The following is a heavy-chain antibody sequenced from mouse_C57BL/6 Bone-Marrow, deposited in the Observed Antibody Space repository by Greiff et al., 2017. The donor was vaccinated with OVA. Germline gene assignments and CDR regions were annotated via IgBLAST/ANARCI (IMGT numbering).Heavy chain of an antibody. Sequence: EVKLQESGPELVKPGASVKMSCKASGYTFTDYNMHWVKQSHGKSLEWIGYINPNNGGTSYNQKFKGKATLTVNKSSSTAYMELRSLTSEDSAVYYCAREGSSGYVPFAYWGQGTLVTVSA. J-gene: IGHJ3*01. D-gene: IGHD3-2*02. CDR1: GYTFTDYN. V-gene: IGHV1-22*01. CDR2: INPNNGGT. CDR3: AREGSSGYVPFAY.